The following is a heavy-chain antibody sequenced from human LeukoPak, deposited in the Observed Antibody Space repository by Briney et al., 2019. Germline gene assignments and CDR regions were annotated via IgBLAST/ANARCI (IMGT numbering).Heavy chain of an antibody. Sequence: PSETLSLTCTVSGGSISIYYWSWIRQPPGKGLEWIGYIYYSGSTNYNPSLKSRVTISVDTSKNQFSLKLSSVTAAGTAVYYCARLGDSGYWGQGTLVTVSS. D-gene: IGHD7-27*01. CDR2: IYYSGST. CDR1: GGSISIYY. V-gene: IGHV4-59*08. CDR3: ARLGDSGY. J-gene: IGHJ4*02.